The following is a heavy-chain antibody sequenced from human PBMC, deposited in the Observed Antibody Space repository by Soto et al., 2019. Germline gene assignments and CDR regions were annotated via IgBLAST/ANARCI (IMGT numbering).Heavy chain of an antibody. J-gene: IGHJ5*02. CDR2: IIPIFGTA. V-gene: IGHV1-69*13. Sequence: SVKVSCKASGGTFSSYAISWVRQAPGQGLEWMGGIIPIFGTANYAQKFQGRVTITADESTSTAYMELSSLRSEDTAVYYCAFRGGLYCSSTSCYGNWFYPWGQGTLVTVSS. D-gene: IGHD2-2*01. CDR1: GGTFSSYA. CDR3: AFRGGLYCSSTSCYGNWFYP.